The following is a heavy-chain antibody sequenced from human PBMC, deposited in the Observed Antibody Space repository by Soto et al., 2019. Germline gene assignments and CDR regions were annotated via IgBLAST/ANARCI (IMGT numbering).Heavy chain of an antibody. D-gene: IGHD3-3*01. Sequence: GGSLRLSCASSGFTFISYAMSWVRQAPGKGLEWVSAISGSGGSTYYADSVKGRFAISRDNSKNTLYLQMNSLRAEDTAVYYCAKDGLRFLEWLSPRGWFDPWGQGTLVTVSS. CDR2: ISGSGGST. V-gene: IGHV3-23*01. CDR3: AKDGLRFLEWLSPRGWFDP. CDR1: GFTFISYA. J-gene: IGHJ5*02.